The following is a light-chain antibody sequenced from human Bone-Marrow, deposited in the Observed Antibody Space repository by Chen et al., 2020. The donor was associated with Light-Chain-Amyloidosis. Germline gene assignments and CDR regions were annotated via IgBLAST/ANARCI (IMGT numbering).Light chain of an antibody. CDR3: QSYQGSSQGV. V-gene: IGLV6-57*01. Sequence: NFMLTQPHSVSESPGKTVIISCTRSSGSIATNYVQWYQQRPGSSPTTVIYEDDQRPSGVPDRFSGSIDRSSNSASLTISGLKTADEAGYYCQSYQGSSQGVFGGGTKLTVL. J-gene: IGLJ3*02. CDR2: EDD. CDR1: SGSIATNY.